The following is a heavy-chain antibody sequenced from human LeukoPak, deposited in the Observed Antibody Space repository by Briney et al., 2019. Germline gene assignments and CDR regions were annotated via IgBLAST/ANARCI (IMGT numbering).Heavy chain of an antibody. CDR3: AKGVYDSSTQPDAFDI. V-gene: IGHV3-33*06. CDR2: IWYDGSNK. D-gene: IGHD3-22*01. J-gene: IGHJ3*02. CDR1: GFTFSSYG. Sequence: PGGSLRLSCAASGFTFSSYGMHWVRQAPGKGLEWVAVIWYDGSNKYYVDSVKGRFTISRDNSKNTLYLQMNSLRAEDTAVYCCAKGVYDSSTQPDAFDIWGQGTMVTVSS.